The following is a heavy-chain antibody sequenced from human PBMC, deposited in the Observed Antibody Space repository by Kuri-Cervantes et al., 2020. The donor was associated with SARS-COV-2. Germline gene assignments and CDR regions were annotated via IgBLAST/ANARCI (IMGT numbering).Heavy chain of an antibody. CDR3: ARGFKQSNGVDY. CDR2: ISSSSSYI. CDR1: GFTFSSYS. D-gene: IGHD2-8*01. V-gene: IGHV3-21*01. Sequence: GESLRLSCAASGFTFSSYSMNWVRQAPGKGLEWVSSISSSSSYIYYADSAKGRFTISRDNAKNSLYLQMNSLRAEDTAVYYCARGFKQSNGVDYWGQGTLVTVSS. J-gene: IGHJ4*02.